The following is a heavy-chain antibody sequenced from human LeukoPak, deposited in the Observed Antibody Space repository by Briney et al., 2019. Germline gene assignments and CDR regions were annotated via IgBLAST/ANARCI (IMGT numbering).Heavy chain of an antibody. D-gene: IGHD4/OR15-4a*01. CDR3: ARRAGAYSHPYDY. Sequence: PGGSLRLSCAASGFTFSSYGMSWVRQAPGKGLEWVSVISTSGGSTYYADSVKGRFTISRDNAKNSLYLQMNSLRAEDTAVYYCARRAGAYSHPYDYWGQGTLVTVSS. V-gene: IGHV3-23*01. CDR2: ISTSGGST. CDR1: GFTFSSYG. J-gene: IGHJ4*02.